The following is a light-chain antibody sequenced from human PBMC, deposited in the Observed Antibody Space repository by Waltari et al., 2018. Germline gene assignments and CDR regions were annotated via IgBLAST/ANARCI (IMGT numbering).Light chain of an antibody. CDR1: QSISSD. V-gene: IGKV1-39*01. Sequence: DIQMTQSPSSLSASVGDRVTITCRASQSISSDLNWYQHKPGKAPKLLIYSASCLQSGGPSRFSVSGPGPGVTRTISSLRPEDCATYYCQQGYRTPPYTFGQGTKLAIK. CDR3: QQGYRTPPYT. J-gene: IGKJ2*01. CDR2: SAS.